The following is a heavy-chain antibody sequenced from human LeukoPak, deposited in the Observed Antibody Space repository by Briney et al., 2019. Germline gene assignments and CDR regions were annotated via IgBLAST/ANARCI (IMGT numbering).Heavy chain of an antibody. Sequence: SETLSLTCTVSGGSISSYSWSWIRQPPGKGLEWIGYIYYSGSTNYNPSLKSRVTISVDTSKNQFSLKLSSVTAADTAVYYCARSLATYYFDYWGQGTLVTVSS. V-gene: IGHV4-59*01. CDR2: IYYSGST. CDR3: ARSLATYYFDY. CDR1: GGSISSYS. J-gene: IGHJ4*02. D-gene: IGHD5-12*01.